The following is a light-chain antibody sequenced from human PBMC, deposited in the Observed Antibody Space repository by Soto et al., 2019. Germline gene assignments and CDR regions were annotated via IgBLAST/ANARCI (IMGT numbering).Light chain of an antibody. J-gene: IGKJ2*02. CDR3: QQYKTWPPST. CDR1: RSIGSS. Sequence: EIVMTQSPAILSVSPGERAALSCRASRSIGSSLAWYQQKPGQAPSLLIYGASTRPTGVPARFSGSGSGTDFTLTISSLQSEDSAVYFCQQYKTWPPSTFGQGTKLEI. V-gene: IGKV3-15*01. CDR2: GAS.